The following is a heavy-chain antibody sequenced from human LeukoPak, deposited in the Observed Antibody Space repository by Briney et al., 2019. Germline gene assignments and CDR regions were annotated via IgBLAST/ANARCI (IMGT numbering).Heavy chain of an antibody. Sequence: PSETLSLTCTVSGGSISSSSYHWGWIRQPPGKGLEWIGSIYYSGRTYFNPSLKSRVTISVDTSKNQFSLKLSSVTAADTAVYYCARIDYGDYEAFDYWGQGTLVTVSS. CDR3: ARIDYGDYEAFDY. D-gene: IGHD4-17*01. CDR1: GGSISSSSYH. V-gene: IGHV4-39*01. CDR2: IYYSGRT. J-gene: IGHJ4*02.